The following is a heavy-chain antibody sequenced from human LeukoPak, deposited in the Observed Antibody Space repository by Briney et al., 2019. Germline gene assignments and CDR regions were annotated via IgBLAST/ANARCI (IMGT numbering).Heavy chain of an antibody. CDR3: ARDRDYGDYTNWFDP. CDR1: GYTFTGYY. Sequence: ASVKVSCKASGYTFTGYYMHWVRQAPGQGLEWMGWINPNSGGTNYAQKFQGRVTMTRDTSISTAYMELSRLRSDDTAVYYCARDRDYGDYTNWFDPWGQGTLVTVSS. J-gene: IGHJ5*02. CDR2: INPNSGGT. V-gene: IGHV1-2*02. D-gene: IGHD4-17*01.